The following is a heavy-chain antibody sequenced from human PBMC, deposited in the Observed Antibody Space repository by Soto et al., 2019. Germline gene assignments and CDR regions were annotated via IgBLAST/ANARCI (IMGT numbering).Heavy chain of an antibody. Sequence: QVQLQQWGAGLLKPSETLSLTCAVYGGSFSGYYWSWIRQPPGKGLEWIGEINHSGSTNYNPSLKSRVTISVDTSKNQFSLKLSSVTAADTAVYYCAVSSSWPSYFDYWGQGTLVTVSS. CDR2: INHSGST. V-gene: IGHV4-34*01. D-gene: IGHD6-13*01. CDR1: GGSFSGYY. CDR3: AVSSSWPSYFDY. J-gene: IGHJ4*02.